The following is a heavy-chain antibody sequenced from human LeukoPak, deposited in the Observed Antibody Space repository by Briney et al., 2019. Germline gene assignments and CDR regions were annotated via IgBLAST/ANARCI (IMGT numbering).Heavy chain of an antibody. D-gene: IGHD5-18*01. CDR1: GFTFSSYG. J-gene: IGHJ5*02. CDR2: ILYDGSNK. Sequence: PGRSLRLSCAASGFTFSSYGMHWVRQAPGKGLEWVAVILYDGSNKYYADSVKGRFTISRDNSKNTLYLQMNSLRAEDTAVYYCATDTWWFDPWGQGTLVTVSS. V-gene: IGHV3-30*03. CDR3: ATDTWWFDP.